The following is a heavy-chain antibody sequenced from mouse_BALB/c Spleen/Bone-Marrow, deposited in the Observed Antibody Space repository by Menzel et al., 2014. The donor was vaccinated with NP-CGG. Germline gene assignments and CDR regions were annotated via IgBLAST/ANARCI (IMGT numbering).Heavy chain of an antibody. J-gene: IGHJ2*01. CDR1: GFTFTDYY. V-gene: IGHV7-3*02. D-gene: IGHD1-1*01. CDR2: IRNKANGYTT. CDR3: PRDRGGLLHDY. Sequence: EVKLMESGGGLVQPGGSLRLSCATSGFTFTDYYMSWVRQPPGKALEWLGFIRNKANGYTTEYSASVKGRFTISGDNSQSILYLQMNTLRAEDSATYYCPRDRGGLLHDYWGQGTTLTVSS.